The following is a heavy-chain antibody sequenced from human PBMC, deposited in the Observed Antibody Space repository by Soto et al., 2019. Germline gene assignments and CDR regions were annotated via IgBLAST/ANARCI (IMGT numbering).Heavy chain of an antibody. D-gene: IGHD3-10*01. CDR1: GAPVNTDHYS. Sequence: QVQLQESGSRLLKPSQTLSLTCAVSGAPVNTDHYSWAWFRQPPGGVLEWIGYIYHSGSIYYNPSLTSRVAISKDTSSNQFSLKLTSVTADDTAVYFCARSRRVLDAFGIWGPGTLVTVSS. J-gene: IGHJ3*02. CDR2: IYHSGSI. CDR3: ARSRRVLDAFGI. V-gene: IGHV4-30-2*01.